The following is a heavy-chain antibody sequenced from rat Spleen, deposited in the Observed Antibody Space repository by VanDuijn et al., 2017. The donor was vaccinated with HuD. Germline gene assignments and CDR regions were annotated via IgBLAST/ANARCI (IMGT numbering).Heavy chain of an antibody. CDR1: GFSLITHH. V-gene: IGHV2-52*01. Sequence: QVRLKESGPGLVQPSQTLSLTCTVSGFSLITHHVSWVRQPPGKSLVWMGIIWRNGNTDYNSALKSRLSINRDTSKSQVFLKMNSLQTDDTAIYYCTRDYSSYFDYWGQGVMVTVSS. CDR2: IWRNGNT. J-gene: IGHJ2*01. CDR3: TRDYSSYFDY. D-gene: IGHD1-2*01.